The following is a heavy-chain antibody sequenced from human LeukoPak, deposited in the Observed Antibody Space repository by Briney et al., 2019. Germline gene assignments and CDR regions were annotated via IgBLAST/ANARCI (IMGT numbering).Heavy chain of an antibody. D-gene: IGHD2-8*02. CDR3: ATYRQVLLPFES. J-gene: IGHJ4*02. CDR2: IFPSGGEI. V-gene: IGHV3-21*04. CDR1: GFTFNSYS. Sequence: GGSLRLSCAASGFTFNSYSMNWVRQAPGKGLEWVSSIFPSGGEIHYADSVRGRFTISRDNSKSTLSLQMNSLRAEDTAIYYCATYRQVLLPFESWGQGTLVTVSS.